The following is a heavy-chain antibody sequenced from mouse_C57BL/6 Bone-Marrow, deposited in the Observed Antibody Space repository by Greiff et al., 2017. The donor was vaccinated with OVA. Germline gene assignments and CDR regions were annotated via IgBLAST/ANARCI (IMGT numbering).Heavy chain of an antibody. V-gene: IGHV10-1*01. CDR3: VRRGTTGSFDV. J-gene: IGHJ1*03. CDR2: IRSNSNNYAT. D-gene: IGHD1-1*01. Sequence: EVQLVESGGGLVQPKGSLKLSCAASGFCFNTYAMNWVRQAPGKGLEWVVRIRSNSNNYATYYADSVKDRFTISRDDSESMLYLQMNNMNTEDTAMYYCVRRGTTGSFDVWGTGTTVTVSS. CDR1: GFCFNTYA.